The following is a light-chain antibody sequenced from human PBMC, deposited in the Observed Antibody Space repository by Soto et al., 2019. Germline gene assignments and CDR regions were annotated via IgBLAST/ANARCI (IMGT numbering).Light chain of an antibody. J-gene: IGLJ2*01. CDR1: TSDIGDYNY. V-gene: IGLV2-14*01. Sequence: QSVLTQPASVSGSPGQSITISCTGTTSDIGDYNYVSWYQQHPGKAPKLMIYDVNGRPSGVSNRFSGSKSANAASLTISGLQAEDEADYYCNSYTTSSTLVVFGGGTKVTVL. CDR3: NSYTTSSTLVV. CDR2: DVN.